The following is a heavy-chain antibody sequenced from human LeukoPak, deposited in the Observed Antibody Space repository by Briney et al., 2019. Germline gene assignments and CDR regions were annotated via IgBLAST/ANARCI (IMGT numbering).Heavy chain of an antibody. CDR1: GFTFSGYY. Sequence: GGSLRLSCAASGFTFSGYYMSWIRQAPGKGLEWVSYISSSGSTIYYADSVKGRFTISRDNAKNSLYLQMNSLRAEDTAVYYCARDLRADLYYYDSSGYYDWGQGTLVTVSS. CDR2: ISSSGSTI. D-gene: IGHD3-22*01. J-gene: IGHJ4*02. V-gene: IGHV3-11*04. CDR3: ARDLRADLYYYDSSGYYD.